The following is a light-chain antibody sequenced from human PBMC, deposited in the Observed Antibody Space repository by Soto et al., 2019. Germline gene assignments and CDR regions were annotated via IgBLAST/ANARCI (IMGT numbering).Light chain of an antibody. J-gene: IGKJ1*01. V-gene: IGKV3-20*01. CDR1: QSVSRNY. Sequence: EIVLTQSSDTLSLSPGERATLSCRASQSVSRNYLAWYQQKPGQAPRLLIYGASSRATGIPDKFSGSGSGTDFTLTISRLEPEDFAVYYCQQYGSSPATFGQGTMVDIK. CDR2: GAS. CDR3: QQYGSSPAT.